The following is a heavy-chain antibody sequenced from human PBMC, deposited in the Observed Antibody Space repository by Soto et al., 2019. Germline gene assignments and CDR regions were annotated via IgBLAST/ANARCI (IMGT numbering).Heavy chain of an antibody. Sequence: SETLSLTCTVSGGSISSSSYYWGCIRQPPGKGLEWIGSIYYSGSTYYNPSLKSRVTISVDTSKNQFSLKLSSVTAADTAVYYCARARIVARMFDYLHSMAARGIGITVT. CDR2: IYYSGST. J-gene: IGHJ6*03. D-gene: IGHD5-12*01. V-gene: IGHV4-39*01. CDR3: ARARIVARMFDYLHSMAA. CDR1: GGSISSSSYY.